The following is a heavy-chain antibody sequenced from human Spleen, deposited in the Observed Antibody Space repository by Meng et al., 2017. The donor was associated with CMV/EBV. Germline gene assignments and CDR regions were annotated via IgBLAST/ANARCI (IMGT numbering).Heavy chain of an antibody. CDR2: IYSGGST. CDR3: ARDRFHSSSSSSRYYYGMDV. CDR1: GFTFSSYN. D-gene: IGHD6-6*01. V-gene: IGHV3-53*01. J-gene: IGHJ6*02. Sequence: GESLKISCAASGFTFSSYNMNWVRQAPGMGLEWVSVIYSGGSTYYADSVKGRFTISRDNSKNTLYLQMNSLRAEDTAVYYCARDRFHSSSSSSRYYYGMDVWGQGTTVTVSS.